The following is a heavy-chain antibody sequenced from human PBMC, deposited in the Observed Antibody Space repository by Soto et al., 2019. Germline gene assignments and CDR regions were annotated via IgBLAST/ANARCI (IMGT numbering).Heavy chain of an antibody. CDR2: ISISSSYI. V-gene: IGHV3-21*01. CDR3: ARALGAVIAPGF. D-gene: IGHD3-16*02. Sequence: GGSLRLSCAASGFTFSSYSMYWVRQAPGKGLEWVSSISISSSYIYYADSVKGRFAISRDNAKNSLYLQMNSLRAEDTAVYYCARALGAVIAPGFWGQGTLVTGSS. J-gene: IGHJ4*02. CDR1: GFTFSSYS.